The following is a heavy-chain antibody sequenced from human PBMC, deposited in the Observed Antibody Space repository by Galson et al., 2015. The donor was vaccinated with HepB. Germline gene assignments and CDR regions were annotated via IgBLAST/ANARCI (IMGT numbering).Heavy chain of an antibody. CDR1: GYTFTGYY. CDR3: ARDTFVDIVARSKGGSGGY. CDR2: INPNSGGT. D-gene: IGHD5-12*01. V-gene: IGHV1-2*06. Sequence: SVKVSCKASGYTFTGYYMHWVRQAPGQGLEWMGRINPNSGGTNYAQKFQGRVTMTRDTSISTAYMELSRLRSDDTAVYYCARDTFVDIVARSKGGSGGYWGQGTLVTVSS. J-gene: IGHJ4*02.